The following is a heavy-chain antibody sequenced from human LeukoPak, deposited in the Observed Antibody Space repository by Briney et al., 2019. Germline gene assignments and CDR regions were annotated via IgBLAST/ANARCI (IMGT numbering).Heavy chain of an antibody. V-gene: IGHV4-34*01. Sequence: SETLSLTCAVYGGSFSGYYWSWIRQPPGKGLEWIGEINHSGSTNYNPSLKSRVTISVDTSKNQFSLKLSSVTAADTAVYYCARGEAAAGLFYWGQGTLVTVSS. CDR3: ARGEAAAGLFY. CDR1: GGSFSGYY. CDR2: INHSGST. J-gene: IGHJ4*02. D-gene: IGHD6-13*01.